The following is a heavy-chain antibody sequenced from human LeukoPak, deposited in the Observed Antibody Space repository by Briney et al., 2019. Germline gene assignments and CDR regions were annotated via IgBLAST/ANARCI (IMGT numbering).Heavy chain of an antibody. CDR2: NNGDGSTT. CDR1: GFSLSGYW. Sequence: GGSLRLSCVASGFSLSGYWMYWVRQAPGKGLMYISRNNGDGSTTNYADVVKGRFTMSRDNVKNTLYLQMNSLRAEDTAVYYCAKGGILQSPEYWGQGTLVTVSS. J-gene: IGHJ4*02. D-gene: IGHD6-13*01. CDR3: AKGGILQSPEY. V-gene: IGHV3-74*01.